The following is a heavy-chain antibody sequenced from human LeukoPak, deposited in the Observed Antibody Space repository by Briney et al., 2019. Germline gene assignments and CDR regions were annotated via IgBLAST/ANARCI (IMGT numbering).Heavy chain of an antibody. D-gene: IGHD3-22*01. V-gene: IGHV3-9*01. J-gene: IGHJ4*02. CDR3: ARGDRYYDSSGYLDY. CDR2: ISWNSGSI. Sequence: PGRSLRLSCAASGFTFDDYAMHWVRQAPGKGLEWVSGISWNSGSIGYADSVKGRFTISRDNAKNSLYLQMNSLRAEDTALYYCARGDRYYDSSGYLDYWGQGTLVTVSS. CDR1: GFTFDDYA.